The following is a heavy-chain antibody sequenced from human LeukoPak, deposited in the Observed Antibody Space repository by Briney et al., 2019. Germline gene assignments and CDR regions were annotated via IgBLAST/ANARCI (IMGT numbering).Heavy chain of an antibody. CDR3: ARDTGYYFGSGNYLYYFDY. Sequence: PSETLSLTCTVFGGSISSYYWSWIRQPAGKGLEWIGRMYTSGSTNYNPSLKSRVTMSVDTSKNQFSLKLSSVPAADTAVYSCARDTGYYFGSGNYLYYFDYWGQGTPVTVAS. D-gene: IGHD3-10*01. CDR2: MYTSGST. V-gene: IGHV4-4*07. J-gene: IGHJ4*02. CDR1: GGSISSYY.